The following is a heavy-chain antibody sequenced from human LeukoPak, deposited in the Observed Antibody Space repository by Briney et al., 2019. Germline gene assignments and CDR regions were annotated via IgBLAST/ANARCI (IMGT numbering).Heavy chain of an antibody. CDR2: LSGSGGGI. V-gene: IGHV3-23*01. CDR1: GFTFSSYA. J-gene: IGHJ4*02. D-gene: IGHD6-19*01. CDR3: ARSSGWYFDY. Sequence: GGSLRLSCAASGFTFSSYAMSWVRQAPGKGLEWVSALSGSGGGIYYADSVKGRFTISRDNSKNTLYLQMNSLRAEDTAVYYCARSSGWYFDYWGQGTLVTVSS.